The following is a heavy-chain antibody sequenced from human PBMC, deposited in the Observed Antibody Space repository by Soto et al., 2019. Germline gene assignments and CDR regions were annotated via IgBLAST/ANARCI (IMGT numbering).Heavy chain of an antibody. V-gene: IGHV3-23*01. J-gene: IGHJ3*02. D-gene: IGHD2-15*01. CDR3: AKSGGVAATNDAFHT. Sequence: PGGSLRLSCAASGFTFSSYAMSWVRQAPGKGLEWVSAISGSGGSTYYADSVKGRFTISRDNSKNTLYLQMNSLRAEDTAVYYCAKSGGVAATNDAFHTWRQATMVTVSS. CDR2: ISGSGGST. CDR1: GFTFSSYA.